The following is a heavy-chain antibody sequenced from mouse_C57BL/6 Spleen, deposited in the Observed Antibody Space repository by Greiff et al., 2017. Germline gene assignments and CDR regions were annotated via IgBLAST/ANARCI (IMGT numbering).Heavy chain of an antibody. J-gene: IGHJ2*01. CDR3: ARHQGYYFDY. CDR2: ISNGGGST. V-gene: IGHV5-12*01. CDR1: GFTFSDYY. D-gene: IGHD3-2*02. Sequence: EVHLVESGGGLVQPGGSLKLSCAASGFTFSDYYMYWVRQTPEKRLEWVAYISNGGGSTYYPDTVKGRFTISRDNAKNTLYLQMSRLKSEDTAMYYCARHQGYYFDYWGQGTTLTVSS.